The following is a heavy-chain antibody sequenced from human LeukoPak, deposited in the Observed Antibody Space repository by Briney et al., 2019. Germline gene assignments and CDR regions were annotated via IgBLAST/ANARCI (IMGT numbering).Heavy chain of an antibody. CDR2: INADEDRA. J-gene: IGHJ4*02. V-gene: IGHV3-74*01. CDR1: GFTFSDYW. Sequence: PGGSLRLSCAASGFTFSDYWMHWVRQAPGKGLVWVSHINADEDRAAYADSVKGRFTISRDNARNTLYLQMNSLRAEDTAVYYCAREPRAPQPPLDYWGQGTLVTVSS. D-gene: IGHD1-26*01. CDR3: AREPRAPQPPLDY.